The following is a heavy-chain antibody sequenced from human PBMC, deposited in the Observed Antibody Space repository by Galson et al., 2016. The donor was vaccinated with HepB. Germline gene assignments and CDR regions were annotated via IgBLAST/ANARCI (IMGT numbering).Heavy chain of an antibody. CDR1: GYTFTRYA. CDR3: ARRGLGTIYYYFALDV. CDR2: ISDYNGNT. D-gene: IGHD5-12*01. V-gene: IGHV1-18*01. Sequence: SVKVSCKASGYTFTRYAINWVRQAPGQGLEWMGCISDYNGNTNCAQKLQGRVTMTTDTSTSTAYMELRSLRSDDTAVYYCARRGLGTIYYYFALDVWGQGTTVTVSS. J-gene: IGHJ6*02.